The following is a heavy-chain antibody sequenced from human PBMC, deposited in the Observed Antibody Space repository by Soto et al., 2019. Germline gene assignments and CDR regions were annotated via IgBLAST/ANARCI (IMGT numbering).Heavy chain of an antibody. CDR1: GYTFTSYG. CDR2: ISAYNGNT. V-gene: IGHV1-18*01. CDR3: ARDGVVVVAATHYYYSYGMDV. Sequence: QVQLVQSGAEVKKPGASVKVSCKASGYTFTSYGISWVRQAPGQGLEWMGWISAYNGNTNYAQKLQGRVTMTTDTSTSTAYMELRSLRSDDTAVYYCARDGVVVVAATHYYYSYGMDVWGQGTTVTVSS. D-gene: IGHD2-15*01. J-gene: IGHJ6*02.